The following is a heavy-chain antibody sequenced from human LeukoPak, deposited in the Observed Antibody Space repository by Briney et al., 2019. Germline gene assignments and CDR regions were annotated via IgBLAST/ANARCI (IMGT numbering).Heavy chain of an antibody. CDR2: IYTSGST. J-gene: IGHJ4*02. CDR3: ARDSYYYDSSGSKVLDY. CDR1: GGSISSYY. D-gene: IGHD3-22*01. Sequence: SETLSLTCTVSGGSISSYYWSWIRQPAGKGLEWIGRIYTSGSTNYNPSLKSRVTMSADTSKNQFSLNLSSVTAADTAVYYCARDSYYYDSSGSKVLDYWGQGTLVTVSS. V-gene: IGHV4-4*07.